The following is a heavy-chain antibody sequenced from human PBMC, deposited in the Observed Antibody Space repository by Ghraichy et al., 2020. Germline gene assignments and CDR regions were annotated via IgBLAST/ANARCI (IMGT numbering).Heavy chain of an antibody. V-gene: IGHV3-15*01. CDR2: IKSKRDGGTT. J-gene: IGHJ4*02. D-gene: IGHD3-10*01. CDR3: ISGVGRSDFDY. CDR1: GFTFNNAW. Sequence: GGSLRLSCAASGFTFNNAWMSWVRQAPGKGLEWVGRIKSKRDGGTTDYAAPVKGRFTISRDDSRNMLYVQMNSLKTEDTAVYYCISGVGRSDFDYWGQGSLVTVSS.